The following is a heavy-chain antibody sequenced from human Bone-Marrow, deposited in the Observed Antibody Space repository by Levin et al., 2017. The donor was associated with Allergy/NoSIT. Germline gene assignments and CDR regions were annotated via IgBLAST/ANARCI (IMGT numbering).Heavy chain of an antibody. D-gene: IGHD1-14*01. CDR3: ATTSLLAPRTDCGY. CDR2: INWNAVK. J-gene: IGHJ4*02. V-gene: IGHV2-5*01. CDR1: GFSLTTDGLG. Sequence: SGPTLVKPTQTLTLTCTFSGFSLTTDGLGVGWIRQPPGKALEWLAFINWNAVKYYSPSLKTRLTITKDSSKNQVILRMTNMDPVDTATYYVATTSLLAPRTDCGYWGQGILVTVSS.